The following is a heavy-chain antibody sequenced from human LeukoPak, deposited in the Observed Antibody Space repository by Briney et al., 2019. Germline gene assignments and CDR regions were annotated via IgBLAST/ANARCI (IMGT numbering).Heavy chain of an antibody. V-gene: IGHV3-30*03. J-gene: IGHJ4*02. Sequence: PGGSLRLSCAASGFTFSSYGMHWVRQAPGKGLEWVAVISYDGSNKYYADSVKGRFTISRDNSKNTLYLQMNSLRAEDTAVYYCATDRAPYCSGGSCYPDYWGQGTLVTVSS. CDR3: ATDRAPYCSGGSCYPDY. CDR2: ISYDGSNK. CDR1: GFTFSSYG. D-gene: IGHD2-15*01.